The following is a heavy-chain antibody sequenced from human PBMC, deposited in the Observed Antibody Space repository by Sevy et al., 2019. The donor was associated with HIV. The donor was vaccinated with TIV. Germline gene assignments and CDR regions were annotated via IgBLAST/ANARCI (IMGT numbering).Heavy chain of an antibody. J-gene: IGHJ4*02. CDR1: GFSFSNYW. Sequence: GESLKISCAASGFSFSNYWMQWVRQAPGQGLEWVANIKQDESEEYYVACVKGRFSISRDNAKNSVYLGMNSLRPDDTAIDYCARGNSGSFDYWGQGTLVTVSS. V-gene: IGHV3-7*04. CDR3: ARGNSGSFDY. D-gene: IGHD3-22*01. CDR2: IKQDESEE.